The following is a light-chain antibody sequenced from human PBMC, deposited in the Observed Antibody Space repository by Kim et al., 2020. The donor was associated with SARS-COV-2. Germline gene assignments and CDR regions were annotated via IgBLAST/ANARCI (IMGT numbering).Light chain of an antibody. CDR1: SLRSYY. V-gene: IGLV3-19*01. CDR3: NSRDSSGNHWV. J-gene: IGLJ3*02. Sequence: ALGQTVRITCQGDSLRSYYATWDQQKPGQAPILVIYGKNNRPSGIPDRFSGSSSENTASLTITGTQAGDEADYYCNSRDSSGNHWVFGGGTQLTVL. CDR2: GKN.